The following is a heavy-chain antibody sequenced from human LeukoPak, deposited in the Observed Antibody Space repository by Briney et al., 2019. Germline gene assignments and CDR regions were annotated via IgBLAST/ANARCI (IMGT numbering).Heavy chain of an antibody. CDR2: EYYSGST. D-gene: IGHD1-1*01. Sequence: SETLSLTCSVYGSSVGSSDYYWGWIRQTPGKRLEWIGNEYYSGSTYYNPSLTSRVTMSVDTSRNQFSLKLISVTAADTAVYYCARFGWHDVFDFWGQGALVTVSS. CDR1: GSSVGSSDYY. V-gene: IGHV4-39*01. CDR3: ARFGWHDVFDF. J-gene: IGHJ4*02.